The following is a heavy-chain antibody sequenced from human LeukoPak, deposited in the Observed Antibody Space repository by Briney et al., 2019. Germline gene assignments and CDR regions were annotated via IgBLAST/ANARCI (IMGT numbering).Heavy chain of an antibody. D-gene: IGHD5-18*01. Sequence: PGGSLGLSCTAPGFTLGSHDMHWVRQIPGQGLEWVAAVSSGFHAFFADSVQGRFTVSREDARNSLYLQMNSLRAGDTAVYYCVREARGYHYTYFDYWGQGTLVTVSS. CDR3: VREARGYHYTYFDY. CDR2: VSSGFHA. CDR1: GFTLGSHD. J-gene: IGHJ4*02. V-gene: IGHV3-13*01.